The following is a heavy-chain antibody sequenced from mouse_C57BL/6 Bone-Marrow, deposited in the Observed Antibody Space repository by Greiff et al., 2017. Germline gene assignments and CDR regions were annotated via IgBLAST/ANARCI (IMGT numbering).Heavy chain of an antibody. Sequence: EVKLMESEGGLVQPGSSMKLSCTASGFTFSDYYMAWVRQVPEKGLEWVANINYDGSSTYYLDSLKSRFIISGDNAKNIPYLQMSSLKSEDAATYYCAREGDYYGYDGAWFAYWGQGTLVTVSA. V-gene: IGHV5-16*01. D-gene: IGHD2-2*01. CDR1: GFTFSDYY. CDR3: AREGDYYGYDGAWFAY. J-gene: IGHJ3*01. CDR2: INYDGSST.